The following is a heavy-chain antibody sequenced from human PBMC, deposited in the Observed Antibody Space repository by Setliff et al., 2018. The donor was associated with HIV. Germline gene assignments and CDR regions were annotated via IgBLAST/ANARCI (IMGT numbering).Heavy chain of an antibody. J-gene: IGHJ6*03. Sequence: SGGSLRLSCTPSGFTFDDYVMSWVRQAPGKGLEWVGFIRSKGYGGTTEYGASVRGRFTISRDDSKSIAYLQMHSLKTEDTAMYYCTRGPINSYYYMVVWGKGTTVTVSS. V-gene: IGHV3-49*04. CDR1: GFTFDDYV. CDR3: TRGPINSYYYMVV. CDR2: IRSKGYGGTT. D-gene: IGHD2-21*01.